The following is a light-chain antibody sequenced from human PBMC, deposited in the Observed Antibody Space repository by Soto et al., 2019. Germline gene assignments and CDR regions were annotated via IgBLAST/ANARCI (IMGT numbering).Light chain of an antibody. CDR2: LKSDGTH. V-gene: IGLV4-69*01. CDR1: SGHSTYA. J-gene: IGLJ3*02. CDR3: SSYAGSNIWV. Sequence: QSVLTQSPSASASLGASVKLTCTLSSGHSTYAIAWHQHQAEKGPRYLMNLKSDGTHTKGDGIPDRFSGSSSGAERYLTISSLQSDDEADYYCSSYAGSNIWVFGGGTKLTVL.